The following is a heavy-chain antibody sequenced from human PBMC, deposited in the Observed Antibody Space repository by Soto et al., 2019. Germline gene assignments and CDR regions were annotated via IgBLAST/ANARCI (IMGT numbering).Heavy chain of an antibody. CDR2: IIPIFGTA. CDR1: GGTFSSYA. V-gene: IGHV1-69*13. Sequence: SVKVSCKASGGTFSSYAISWVRQAPGQGLEWMGGIIPIFGTANYAQKFQGRVTITADESTSTAYMELSSLRSEDTAVYYCARGRELTVYYFDYWGQGTLVIVSS. CDR3: ARGRELTVYYFDY. D-gene: IGHD3-10*01. J-gene: IGHJ4*02.